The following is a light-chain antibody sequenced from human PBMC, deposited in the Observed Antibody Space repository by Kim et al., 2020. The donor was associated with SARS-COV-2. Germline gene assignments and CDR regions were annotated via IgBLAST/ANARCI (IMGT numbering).Light chain of an antibody. CDR2: MVS. Sequence: EVVMTQSPLSLPVTLGQPASISCRSSQSLVHSDGNTYLNWFRQGPGQSPRRLIYMVSNRDSGVPDRFNGSGSGTDFTLKISRVEAEDVGVYYCMQGTYWPRTFGQGTKVDIK. V-gene: IGKV2-30*02. CDR1: QSLVHSDGNTY. J-gene: IGKJ1*01. CDR3: MQGTYWPRT.